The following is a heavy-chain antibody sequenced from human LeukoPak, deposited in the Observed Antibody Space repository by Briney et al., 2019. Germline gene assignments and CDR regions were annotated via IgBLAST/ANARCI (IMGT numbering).Heavy chain of an antibody. D-gene: IGHD1-26*01. CDR1: GYSLSELS. CDR2: FDPGDDET. CDR3: ATEKDLLLDS. J-gene: IGHJ5*01. V-gene: IGHV1-24*01. Sequence: ASVKVSCKVSGYSLSELSTHWVRQAPGQGLEWMGGFDPGDDETIYAQKFQGRVTMTEDPSTDTAYLELSSLRSEDTAVYFCATEKDLLLDSWGQGTPVTVSS.